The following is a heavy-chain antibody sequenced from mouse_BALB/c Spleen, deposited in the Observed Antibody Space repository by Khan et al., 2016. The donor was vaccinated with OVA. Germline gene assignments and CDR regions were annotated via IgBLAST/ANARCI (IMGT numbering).Heavy chain of an antibody. J-gene: IGHJ4*01. CDR2: IHPNSGNT. CDR3: ARGGRDY. V-gene: IGHV1S130*01. CDR1: GYTFTSSW. Sequence: QVQLQQSGSVLVRPGASVKLSCKASGYTFTSSWMHWAKQRPGQGLEWIGEIHPNSGNTNYNQTFTGKATLTVDTSSSTAYVELSSLTSEGSAVYYGARGGRDYWGQGTAVTVSS.